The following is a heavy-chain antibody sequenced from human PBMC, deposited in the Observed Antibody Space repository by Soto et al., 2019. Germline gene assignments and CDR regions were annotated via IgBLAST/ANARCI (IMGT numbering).Heavy chain of an antibody. Sequence: GSLRLSCAASGFTFSSYAMSWVRQAPGKGLEWVSAISGSGGSTYYADSVKGRFTISRDNSQNTLYLQMNSLRAEDTAVYYCAKDLVMTTGPWWFDPWGQGTPVTASS. CDR2: ISGSGGST. J-gene: IGHJ5*02. CDR1: GFTFSSYA. V-gene: IGHV3-23*01. CDR3: AKDLVMTTGPWWFDP. D-gene: IGHD4-17*01.